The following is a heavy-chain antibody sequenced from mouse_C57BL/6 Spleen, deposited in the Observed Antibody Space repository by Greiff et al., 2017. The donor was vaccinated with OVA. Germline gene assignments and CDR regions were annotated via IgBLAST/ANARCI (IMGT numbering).Heavy chain of an antibody. Sequence: VQLQQPGAELVMPGASVKLSCKASGYTFTSYWMHWVKQRPGQGLEWIGEIDPSDSYTNYNQKFKGKSTLTVDKSSSTAYMQLSSLTSEDSAVYYCARYPYRYAMDYWGQGTSVTVSS. J-gene: IGHJ4*01. CDR2: IDPSDSYT. V-gene: IGHV1-69*01. CDR1: GYTFTSYW. CDR3: ARYPYRYAMDY.